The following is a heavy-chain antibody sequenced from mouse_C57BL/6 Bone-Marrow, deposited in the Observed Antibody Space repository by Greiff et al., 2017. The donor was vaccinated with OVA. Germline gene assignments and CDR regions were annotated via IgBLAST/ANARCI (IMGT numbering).Heavy chain of an antibody. CDR2: INPSSGYT. J-gene: IGHJ3*01. CDR3: ARSRQLRPAWFAY. D-gene: IGHD3-2*02. V-gene: IGHV1-4*01. Sequence: QVHVKQSGAELARPGASVKMSCKASGYTFTSYTMHWVKQRPGQGLEWIGYINPSSGYTKYNQKFKDKATLTADKSSSTAYMQLSSLTSEDSAVYYCARSRQLRPAWFAYWGQGTLVTVSA. CDR1: GYTFTSYT.